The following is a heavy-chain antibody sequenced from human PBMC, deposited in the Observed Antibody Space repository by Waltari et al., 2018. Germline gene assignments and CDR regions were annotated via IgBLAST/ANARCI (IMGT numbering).Heavy chain of an antibody. CDR3: ARDSQEGLAEAFGI. CDR1: GGTFSSYA. V-gene: IGHV1-69*05. CDR2: ITPIFGTA. J-gene: IGHJ3*02. Sequence: QVQLVQSGAEVKKPGSSVKVSCKASGGTFSSYAISWVRQAPGQGLGWMGGITPIFGTANVAQKFHGRGTMTTDESTSTAYMELNSLRSEDTAVYYCARDSQEGLAEAFGIWGQGTMVTVSS.